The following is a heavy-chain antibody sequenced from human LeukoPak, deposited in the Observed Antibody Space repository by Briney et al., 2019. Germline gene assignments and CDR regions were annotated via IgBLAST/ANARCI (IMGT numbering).Heavy chain of an antibody. Sequence: PGGSLRLSCAASGFTFSSYGMSWVRQAPGKGLEWVANIKQDGSEKYYVDSVKGRFTISRDNAKNSLYLQMNSLRAEDTAVYYCARDRWAGTAGGDYWGQGTLVTVSS. J-gene: IGHJ4*02. CDR3: ARDRWAGTAGGDY. D-gene: IGHD1/OR15-1a*01. CDR2: IKQDGSEK. CDR1: GFTFSSYG. V-gene: IGHV3-7*01.